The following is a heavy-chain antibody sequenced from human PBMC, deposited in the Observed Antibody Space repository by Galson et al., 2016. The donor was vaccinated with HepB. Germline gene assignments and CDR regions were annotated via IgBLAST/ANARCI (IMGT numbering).Heavy chain of an antibody. D-gene: IGHD1-26*01. Sequence: SLRLSCAASGFISSKYVMSWVRQAPGKGLEWVSVTSDSGHSTYYADSVKGRFTISRDNSKNTLYLQMNSLRVEDTAVYYCARASGYSNTWFNNWGQGTLVTVSS. CDR2: TSDSGHST. CDR1: GFISSKYV. V-gene: IGHV3-23*01. J-gene: IGHJ5*02. CDR3: ARASGYSNTWFNN.